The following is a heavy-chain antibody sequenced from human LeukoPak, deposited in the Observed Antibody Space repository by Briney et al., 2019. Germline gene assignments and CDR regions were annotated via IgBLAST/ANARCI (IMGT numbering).Heavy chain of an antibody. CDR3: ARAIQFGGYFDY. CDR2: IFGATTT. Sequence: PGGSLRLSCAASGFTLSGDYMGWVRQAPGKGLEWVSVIFGATTTYYADSVKGRFTVSRDTSKNTLYLQMNSLRPEDTAVYFCARAIQFGGYFDYWGQGTLVTVST. CDR1: GFTLSGDY. D-gene: IGHD2-15*01. V-gene: IGHV3-53*01. J-gene: IGHJ4*02.